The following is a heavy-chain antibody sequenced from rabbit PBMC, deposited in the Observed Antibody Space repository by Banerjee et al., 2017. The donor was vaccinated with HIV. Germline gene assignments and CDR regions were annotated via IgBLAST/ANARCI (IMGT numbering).Heavy chain of an antibody. CDR2: IDAGGSGQT. CDR1: GFTLSSYW. V-gene: IGHV1S40*01. J-gene: IGHJ6*01. Sequence: QSLEESGGDLVQPEGSLTLTCKASGFTLSSYWMCWVRQAPGKGLEYIACIDAGGSGQTRYARWAKGRFPISKTSSSTVTLQMTSLTAADTAIFFCARLGYGAAGYDLWGPGTLVTVS. CDR3: ARLGYGAAGYDL. D-gene: IGHD7-1*01.